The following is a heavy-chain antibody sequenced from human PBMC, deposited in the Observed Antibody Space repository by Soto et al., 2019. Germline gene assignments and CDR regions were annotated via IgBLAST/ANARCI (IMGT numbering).Heavy chain of an antibody. CDR1: GGSISSYY. J-gene: IGHJ4*02. CDR2: IYYSGST. Sequence: SETLSLTCTVSGGSISSYYWIWIRQPPGKGLEWIGYIYYSGSTDYNPSLKGRVAISVDTSKNQFSLKLSSVAAADTAVSYCARRRGYYDDSGYYYAFDYWGQRTLVTVSS. CDR3: ARRRGYYDDSGYYYAFDY. D-gene: IGHD3-22*01. V-gene: IGHV4-59*01.